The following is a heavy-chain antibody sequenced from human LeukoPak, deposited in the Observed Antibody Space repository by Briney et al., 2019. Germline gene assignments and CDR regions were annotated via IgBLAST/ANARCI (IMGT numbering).Heavy chain of an antibody. D-gene: IGHD3-10*01. Sequence: GGSLRLSCAASGFTFGSYAMNWVRQAPGKGLEWVSAISGYGGSTYYADSVKGRFTISRDNSKNTLYLQMNSLRAEDTAVYYCAKGAMIRGVTLYDDWGQGTLVTVSS. CDR1: GFTFGSYA. CDR3: AKGAMIRGVTLYDD. J-gene: IGHJ4*02. CDR2: ISGYGGST. V-gene: IGHV3-23*01.